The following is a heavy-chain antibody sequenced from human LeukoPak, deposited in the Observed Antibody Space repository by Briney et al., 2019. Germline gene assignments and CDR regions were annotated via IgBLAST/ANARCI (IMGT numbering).Heavy chain of an antibody. J-gene: IGHJ3*02. CDR1: GLTFSSYW. CDR3: ASGSSWYDAFDI. CDR2: IKQDGSEK. D-gene: IGHD6-13*01. V-gene: IGHV3-7*01. Sequence: GGSLRLSCAASGLTFSSYWMSWVRQAPGKGLEWVANIKQDGSEKYYVDSVKGRFTISRDNAKNSLYLQMNSLRAEDTAVYYCASGSSWYDAFDIWGQGTMVTVSS.